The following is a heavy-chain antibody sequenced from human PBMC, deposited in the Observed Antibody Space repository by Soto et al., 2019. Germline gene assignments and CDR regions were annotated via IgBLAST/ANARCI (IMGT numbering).Heavy chain of an antibody. Sequence: QVQLVQSGAEVKKPGSSVKVSCKASGGTFSSYAISWVRQATGQGLEWMGGILPIFGTANYAQKFQGRVTITADQSTSTAYMELSSLRSEDTAVYYCARDPVYGDYDNWFDPGGQGTLVTVSS. CDR1: GGTFSSYA. J-gene: IGHJ5*02. CDR2: ILPIFGTA. V-gene: IGHV1-69*01. D-gene: IGHD4-17*01. CDR3: ARDPVYGDYDNWFDP.